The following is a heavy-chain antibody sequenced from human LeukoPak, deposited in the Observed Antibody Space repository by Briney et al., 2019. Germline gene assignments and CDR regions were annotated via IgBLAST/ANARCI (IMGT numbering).Heavy chain of an antibody. V-gene: IGHV1-69*04. CDR3: ARDLADDPY. CDR2: IIPILGIA. CDR1: GGTFSSYA. J-gene: IGHJ4*02. Sequence: SVKVSCKASGGTFSSYAISWVRQAPGQGREWMGRIIPILGIANYAQKFQGRVTITADKSTSTAYMELSSLRSEDTAVYYCARDLADDPYWGQGTLVTVSS. D-gene: IGHD1-1*01.